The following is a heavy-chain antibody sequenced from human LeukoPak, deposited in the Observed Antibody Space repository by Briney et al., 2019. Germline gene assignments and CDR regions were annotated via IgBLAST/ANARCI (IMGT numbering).Heavy chain of an antibody. CDR1: GFTFSNYA. CDR2: ISGTGANT. V-gene: IGHV3-23*01. J-gene: IGHJ3*02. D-gene: IGHD2-15*01. CDR3: SRPVGGSGYDAFDI. Sequence: GGSLRLSCAVSGFTFSNYAMSWVRQAPGKGPEWVSAISGTGANTFYADSVKGRFTISRDNSKNTLYLQMNSLRAEDTAVYYCSRPVGGSGYDAFDIWGQGTMVTVSS.